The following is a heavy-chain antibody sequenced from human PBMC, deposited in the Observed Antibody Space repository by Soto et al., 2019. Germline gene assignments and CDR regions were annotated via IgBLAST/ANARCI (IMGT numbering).Heavy chain of an antibody. CDR1: GGSISSGDYS. CDR2: IFSSGTN. CDR3: GRVIVKSPEWVDYYFAS. D-gene: IGHD6-19*01. Sequence: QLQLQESGSGLVKPSQTLSLTCTVSGGSISSGDYSWTWIRQPPGKGLERIGHIFSSGTNHYNPTLKSRVSISTDSSDKLFSLKLTSVTAADTAVYYCGRVIVKSPEWVDYYFASWGQGSLVTVSS. V-gene: IGHV4-30-2*01. J-gene: IGHJ4*02.